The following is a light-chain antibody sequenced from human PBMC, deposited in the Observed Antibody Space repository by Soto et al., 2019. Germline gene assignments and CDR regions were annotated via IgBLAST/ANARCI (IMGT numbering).Light chain of an antibody. CDR1: QGISNY. Sequence: DIQMTQSTSSLSASVGDRVTITCRAKQGISNYLGWYQQKPGKFPKLLIYAASTLQSGVPFRFSGSGSGTDITLTISSLQPEDVATYYCQKYNSARLTVGGGTKVDSK. CDR3: QKYNSARLT. J-gene: IGKJ4*01. CDR2: AAS. V-gene: IGKV1-27*01.